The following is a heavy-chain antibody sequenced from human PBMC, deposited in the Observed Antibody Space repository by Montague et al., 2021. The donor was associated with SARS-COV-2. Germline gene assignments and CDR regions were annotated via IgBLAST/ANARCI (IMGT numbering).Heavy chain of an antibody. V-gene: IGHV4-30-2*01. J-gene: IGHJ4*02. D-gene: IGHD5-18*01. Sequence: TLSLTCAVSGGSFSGSGYSWSWIRPPPGLGLEWKGYIYRSGTTYYNPSLKSRVSISVDRSKYQFSLKLTSVTAADTAVYYCARVVSVPHTRGSSYAHLTSETGSNFIDYWGQGTLVTVSS. CDR3: ARVVSVPHTRGSSYAHLTSETGSNFIDY. CDR1: GGSFSGSGYS. CDR2: IYRSGTT.